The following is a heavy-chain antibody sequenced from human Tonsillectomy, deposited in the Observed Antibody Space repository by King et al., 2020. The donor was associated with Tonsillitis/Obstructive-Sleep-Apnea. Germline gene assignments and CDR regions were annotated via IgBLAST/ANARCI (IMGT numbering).Heavy chain of an antibody. J-gene: IGHJ5*02. CDR1: GYTFTSYG. CDR3: ARAYCSSTSCHANWFDP. CDR2: ISSYYGNT. D-gene: IGHD2-2*01. Sequence: QLVQSGAEVKKPGASVKVSCKASGYTFTSYGISWVRQAPGQGLEWMGWISSYYGNTKYAQKLQGRVTMTTDTSTSTAYMELRSLRSDDTAVYYCARAYCSSTSCHANWFDPWGQGTLVTVSS. V-gene: IGHV1-18*01.